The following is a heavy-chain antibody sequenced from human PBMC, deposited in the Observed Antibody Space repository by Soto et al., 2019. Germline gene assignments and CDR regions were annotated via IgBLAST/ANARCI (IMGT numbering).Heavy chain of an antibody. CDR3: AREPMVRGVDDAFDI. J-gene: IGHJ3*02. D-gene: IGHD3-10*01. CDR1: GGSISSYY. V-gene: IGHV4-59*01. Sequence: QVQLQESGPGLVKPSETLSLTCTVSGGSISSYYWSWIRQPPGKGLEWIGYIYYSGSTNYNPSLKSRVTISVDTSKNQCSLKLSSVTAADTAVYYCAREPMVRGVDDAFDIWGQGTMVTVSS. CDR2: IYYSGST.